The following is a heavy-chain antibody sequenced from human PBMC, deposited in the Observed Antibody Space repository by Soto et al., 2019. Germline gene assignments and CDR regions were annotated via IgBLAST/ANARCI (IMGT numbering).Heavy chain of an antibody. Sequence: SETLSLTCTVSGGSISSSSYYWGWIRQPPGKWLEWIGSIYYSGSTYYNPSLKSRVTISVDTSKNQFPLKLSSVTAADTAVYYCARKFGDYVWGSYRHQYYFDYWGQGTLVTVYS. CDR3: ARKFGDYVWGSYRHQYYFDY. CDR1: GGSISSSSYY. CDR2: IYYSGST. J-gene: IGHJ4*02. D-gene: IGHD3-16*02. V-gene: IGHV4-39*01.